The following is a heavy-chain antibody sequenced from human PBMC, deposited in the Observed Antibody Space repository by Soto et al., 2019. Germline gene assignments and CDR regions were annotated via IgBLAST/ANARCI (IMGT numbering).Heavy chain of an antibody. CDR2: INSDGSST. CDR3: ARVSAGRGYGMDV. D-gene: IGHD1-26*01. J-gene: IGHJ6*02. V-gene: IGHV3-74*01. Sequence: PGGCLQLSCAASGFTFSSYWMHWVRQAPGKGLVWVSRINSDGSSTSYADSVKGRFTISRDNAKNTLYLQMNSLRAEDTAVYYCARVSAGRGYGMDVWGQGTTVTVSS. CDR1: GFTFSSYW.